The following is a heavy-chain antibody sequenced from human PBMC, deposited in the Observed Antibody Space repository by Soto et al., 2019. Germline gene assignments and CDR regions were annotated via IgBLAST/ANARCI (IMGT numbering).Heavy chain of an antibody. CDR2: ISAYNGNT. D-gene: IGHD1-26*01. CDR3: AGREGKNNFDY. Sequence: ASVKVSCKASGYTFTSYGISWVRQAPGQGLEWVGWISAYNGNTNYAQKLQGRVTMTTDTSTSTAYMELRSLRSDDTAVYYCAGREGKNNFDYWGQEPRFTFSS. V-gene: IGHV1-18*01. CDR1: GYTFTSYG. J-gene: IGHJ4*02.